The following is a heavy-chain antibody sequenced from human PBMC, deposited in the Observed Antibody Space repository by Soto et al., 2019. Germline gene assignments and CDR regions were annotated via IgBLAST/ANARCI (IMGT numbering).Heavy chain of an antibody. Sequence: QVQLQESDPGLVKPSETLSLTCTVSGGSINSYYWNWIRQPPGKGLEWIGYISYSGSTNYNPSLKSRVTISVDTSKKQFSLKLSSVTAADTAVYYCARDTYGDYTMNVWGQGTTVTVSS. D-gene: IGHD4-17*01. V-gene: IGHV4-59*01. CDR1: GGSINSYY. CDR2: ISYSGST. J-gene: IGHJ6*02. CDR3: ARDTYGDYTMNV.